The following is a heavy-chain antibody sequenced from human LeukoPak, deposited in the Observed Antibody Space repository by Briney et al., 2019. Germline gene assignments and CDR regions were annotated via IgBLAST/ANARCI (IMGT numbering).Heavy chain of an antibody. V-gene: IGHV4-4*02. D-gene: IGHD6-19*01. CDR2: IYHNGDV. CDR3: AREVAAGSYRGFDY. J-gene: IGHJ4*01. Sequence: PSGSLSLTRAVSGGSISTDNWWHWIRQSPGKGLEWIAEIYHNGDVHYNPSLKSRVTMSVDTSTNQFSLKVNSVTAADTATYFCAREVAAGSYRGFDYWGQGTLVTVSS. CDR1: GGSISTDNW.